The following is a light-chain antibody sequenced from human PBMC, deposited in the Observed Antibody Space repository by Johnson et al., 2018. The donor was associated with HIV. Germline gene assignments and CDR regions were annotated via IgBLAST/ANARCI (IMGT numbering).Light chain of an antibody. J-gene: IGLJ1*01. CDR1: TSNIRNNY. V-gene: IGLV1-51*02. CDR2: QTN. Sequence: QSVLTQPPSVYAAPGQKVTISCSGSTSNIRNNYVSWYQLFPGTAPTLLIYQTNKRPSGIPDRISGSKSGTSATLGIAGLQTGDEADYYCGTWDISLSVGYVFGTGTKVTVL. CDR3: GTWDISLSVGYV.